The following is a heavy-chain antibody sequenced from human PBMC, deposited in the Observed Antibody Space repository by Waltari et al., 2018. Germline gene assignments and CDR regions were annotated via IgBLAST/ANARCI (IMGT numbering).Heavy chain of an antibody. D-gene: IGHD5-12*01. Sequence: QVQLQESGPGLVKPSGTLSLTCAVSGGPISSSNWWSWVRQPPGKGLEWIGEIYHSGSTNYNPSLKSRVTISVDKSKNQFSLKLSSVTAADTAVYYCARSAYGLSGYDGAYYFDYWGQGTLVTVSS. V-gene: IGHV4-4*02. CDR1: GGPISSSNW. J-gene: IGHJ4*02. CDR2: IYHSGST. CDR3: ARSAYGLSGYDGAYYFDY.